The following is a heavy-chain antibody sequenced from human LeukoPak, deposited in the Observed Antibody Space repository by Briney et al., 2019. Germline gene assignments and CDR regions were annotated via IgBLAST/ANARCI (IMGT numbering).Heavy chain of an antibody. Sequence: GGSLRLSCADPGFTFSSYAMSWVRQAPGKGLEWVSVISGSGGSTYYADSVKGRFTISRDNSKNTLYLQMNSLRAEDTAVYYCAKGSSSNWYLFDYWGQGTLVTVSS. J-gene: IGHJ4*02. CDR3: AKGSSSNWYLFDY. CDR1: GFTFSSYA. CDR2: ISGSGGST. D-gene: IGHD6-13*01. V-gene: IGHV3-23*01.